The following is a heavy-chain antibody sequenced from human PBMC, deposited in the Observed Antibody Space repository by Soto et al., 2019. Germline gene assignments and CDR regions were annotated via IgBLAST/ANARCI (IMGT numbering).Heavy chain of an antibody. Sequence: SETLSLTCTVSGGSISSYYWSWIRQPPGKGLEWIGYIYYSGSTNYNPSLKSRVTISVDTSKNQFSLKLSSLRSEDTAVYYCAREGLVLAPSTVNSDHYYYAMDVWGQGTTVTVSS. CDR2: IYYSGST. V-gene: IGHV4-59*01. D-gene: IGHD3-3*02. J-gene: IGHJ6*02. CDR1: GGSISSYY. CDR3: AREGLVLAPSTVNSDHYYYAMDV.